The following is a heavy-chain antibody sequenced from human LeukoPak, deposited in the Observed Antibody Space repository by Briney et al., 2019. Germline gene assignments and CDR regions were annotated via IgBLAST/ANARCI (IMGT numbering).Heavy chain of an antibody. CDR2: ISSSGSTI. D-gene: IGHD2-15*01. V-gene: IGHV3-11*01. CDR3: ARADRYCSGGSCYWGEGYYFDY. J-gene: IGHJ4*02. CDR1: GFTFSDYY. Sequence: KPGGSLRLSCAASGFTFSDYYMSWIRQAPGKGLEWVSYISSSGSTIYYADSVKGRFTISRDNAKNSLYLQMNNLRAEDTAVYYCARADRYCSGGSCYWGEGYYFDYWGQGTLVTVSS.